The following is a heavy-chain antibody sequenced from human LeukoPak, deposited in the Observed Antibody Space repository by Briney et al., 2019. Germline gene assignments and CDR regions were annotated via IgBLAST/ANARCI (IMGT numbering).Heavy chain of an antibody. CDR2: ISYDGSNK. J-gene: IGHJ4*02. Sequence: GRSLRLSCAASGFTFSSYGMHWVRQAPGKGLGWVAVISYDGSNKYYADSVKGRFTISRDNSKNTLYLQMNSLRAEDTAVYYCAKLPGRGLWFGEFSDYWGQGTLVTVSS. CDR1: GFTFSSYG. D-gene: IGHD3-10*01. CDR3: AKLPGRGLWFGEFSDY. V-gene: IGHV3-30*18.